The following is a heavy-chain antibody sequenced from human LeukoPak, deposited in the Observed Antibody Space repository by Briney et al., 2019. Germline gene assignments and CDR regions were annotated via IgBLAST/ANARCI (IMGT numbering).Heavy chain of an antibody. Sequence: PSETLSLTCTVSGGSISSSSYYWGWIRQPPGKGLEWIGSIYYSGSTYYNPSLKSRVTISVDTSKSQFSLKLSSVTAADTAVYYCASLSLGEGIQLWSNFDYWGQGTLVTVSS. J-gene: IGHJ4*02. CDR2: IYYSGST. CDR3: ASLSLGEGIQLWSNFDY. D-gene: IGHD5-18*01. V-gene: IGHV4-39*01. CDR1: GGSISSSSYY.